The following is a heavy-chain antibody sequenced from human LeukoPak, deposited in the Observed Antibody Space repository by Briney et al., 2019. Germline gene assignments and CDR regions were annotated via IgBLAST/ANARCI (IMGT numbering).Heavy chain of an antibody. Sequence: ASVEVSCKASGYIFISYVISWVRQAPGQGLEWMGWISAYNGNTNYAQKFQGRVTMTTDTSTSTAYMELRSLRSDDTAVYYCARGENDYSNKTLPGSSHNWFDPWGQGTLVTVSS. D-gene: IGHD4-11*01. V-gene: IGHV1-18*01. J-gene: IGHJ5*02. CDR2: ISAYNGNT. CDR3: ARGENDYSNKTLPGSSHNWFDP. CDR1: GYIFISYV.